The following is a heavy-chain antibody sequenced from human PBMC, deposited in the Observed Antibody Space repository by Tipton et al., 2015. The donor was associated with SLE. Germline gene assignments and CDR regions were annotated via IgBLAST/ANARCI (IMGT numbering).Heavy chain of an antibody. CDR3: VRALWLDKDFAVVPPGIRLRAFDI. J-gene: IGHJ3*02. CDR2: IYNSGIT. Sequence: TLSLTCTVSGDSFSSGSSSWNWVRQPAGKGLEWIGLIYNSGITNYNPSLQSRVTISVDTSKSQFSLKLTSATAADTAVYYCVRALWLDKDFAVVPPGIRLRAFDIWGQGTMVTVSS. D-gene: IGHD2-2*02. CDR1: GDSFSSGSSS. V-gene: IGHV4-61*10.